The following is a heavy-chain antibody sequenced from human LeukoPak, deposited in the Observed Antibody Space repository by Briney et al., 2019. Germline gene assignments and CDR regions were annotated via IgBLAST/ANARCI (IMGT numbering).Heavy chain of an antibody. J-gene: IGHJ4*02. CDR3: ARAETIAAAGEH. V-gene: IGHV3-20*04. D-gene: IGHD6-13*01. Sequence: PGGSLRLSCAASGFTFEDHAMNWVRQVPGKGLEWVSGINGNGGSTGYADSVKGRFTISRDNAKNSLYLQMDSLRAEDTAVYYCARAETIAAAGEHWGQGTLVTVSS. CDR2: INGNGGST. CDR1: GFTFEDHA.